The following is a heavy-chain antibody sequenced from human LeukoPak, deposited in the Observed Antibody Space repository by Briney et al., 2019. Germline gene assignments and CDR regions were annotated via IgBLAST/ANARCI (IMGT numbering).Heavy chain of an antibody. D-gene: IGHD4-17*01. J-gene: IGHJ4*02. CDR3: ARTSYGRSKSFDY. CDR2: INHSGST. Sequence: SETLSLTCAVYGGSFSGYYWSWIRQPPGKGLEWIGEINHSGSTNYNPSLKSRVTISVDTSKNQFSLNLSSVTAADTAVYYCARTSYGRSKSFDYWGQGTLVTVTS. V-gene: IGHV4-34*01. CDR1: GGSFSGYY.